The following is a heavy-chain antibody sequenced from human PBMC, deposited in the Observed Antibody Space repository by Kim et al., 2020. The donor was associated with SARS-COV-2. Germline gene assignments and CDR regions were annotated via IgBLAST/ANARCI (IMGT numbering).Heavy chain of an antibody. J-gene: IGHJ4*02. CDR2: ISGSGGST. Sequence: GGSLRLSCAASGFTFSSYAMSWVRQAPGKGLEWVSAISGSGGSTYYADSVKGRFTISRDNSKNTLYLQMNSLRAEDTAVYYCAKPLGLRYCSSTSCYFWGDYWGQGTLVTVSS. D-gene: IGHD2-2*01. CDR1: GFTFSSYA. CDR3: AKPLGLRYCSSTSCYFWGDY. V-gene: IGHV3-23*01.